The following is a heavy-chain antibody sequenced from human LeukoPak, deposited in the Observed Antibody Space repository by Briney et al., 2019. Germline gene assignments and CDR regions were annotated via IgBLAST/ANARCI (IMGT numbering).Heavy chain of an antibody. Sequence: PSETLSLTCSISGGSISSYYWSLIRQPPGKGLEWIAYIKTSGNNKYNPSLKSRVTISADTTKNQFSLRLSSVTAADTAVYYCARHMWNGKEDASDIWGQGTTVTVSS. CDR2: IKTSGNN. V-gene: IGHV4-4*09. CDR1: GGSISSYY. CDR3: ARHMWNGKEDASDI. D-gene: IGHD1-1*01. J-gene: IGHJ3*02.